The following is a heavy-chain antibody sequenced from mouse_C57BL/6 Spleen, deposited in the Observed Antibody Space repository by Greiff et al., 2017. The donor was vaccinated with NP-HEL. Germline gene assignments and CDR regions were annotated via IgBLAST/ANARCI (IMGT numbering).Heavy chain of an antibody. Sequence: EVQLQQSGPGMVKPSQSLSLTCTVTGYSITSGYDWHWIRHFPGNKLEWMGYISYSGSTNYNPSLKSRISITHDTSKNHFFLKLNSVTTEDTATYYCARSLYDYDGILGYWGQGTTLTVSS. CDR1: GYSITSGYD. CDR2: ISYSGST. D-gene: IGHD2-4*01. V-gene: IGHV3-1*01. J-gene: IGHJ2*01. CDR3: ARSLYDYDGILGY.